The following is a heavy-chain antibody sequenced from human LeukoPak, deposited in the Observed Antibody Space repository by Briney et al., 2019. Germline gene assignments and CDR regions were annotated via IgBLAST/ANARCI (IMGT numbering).Heavy chain of an antibody. V-gene: IGHV4-59*08. CDR3: ARHGIVGATGLDY. Sequence: SETLSLTCTVSGGSTSSYYWSWIRQPPGKGLEWIGYIYYSGSTNYNPSLKSRVTISVDTSKNQFSLKLSSVTAADTAVYYCARHGIVGATGLDYWGQGTLVTVSS. CDR1: GGSTSSYY. CDR2: IYYSGST. J-gene: IGHJ4*02. D-gene: IGHD1-26*01.